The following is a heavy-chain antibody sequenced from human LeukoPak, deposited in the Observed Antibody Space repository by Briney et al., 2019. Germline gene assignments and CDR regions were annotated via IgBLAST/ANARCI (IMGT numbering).Heavy chain of an antibody. J-gene: IGHJ4*02. D-gene: IGHD3-22*01. CDR1: GDSISSYY. Sequence: SETLSLTCTVSGDSISSYYWSWIRQPPGKGLEWIGYIYYSGSTNYNPSLKSRVTISVDTSKNQFSLKLSSVTAADTAVYYCARHRHYYDSSAINYFDYWGQGTLVTVSS. CDR2: IYYSGST. CDR3: ARHRHYYDSSAINYFDY. V-gene: IGHV4-59*08.